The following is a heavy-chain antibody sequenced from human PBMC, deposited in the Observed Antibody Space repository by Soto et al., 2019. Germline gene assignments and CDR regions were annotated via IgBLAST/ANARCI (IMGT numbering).Heavy chain of an antibody. D-gene: IGHD1-26*01. CDR2: IYYSGST. Sequence: QVQLQESGPGLVKPSQTLSLTCTVSGGSISSGGYYWSWIRQHPGKGLEWIGYIYYSGSTYYNPALRSRVTISVDTSKNQFSRKLSSVTAADTAVYYCARDSHYDVNWFDPWGQGTLVTVSS. V-gene: IGHV4-31*03. CDR3: ARDSHYDVNWFDP. J-gene: IGHJ5*02. CDR1: GGSISSGGYY.